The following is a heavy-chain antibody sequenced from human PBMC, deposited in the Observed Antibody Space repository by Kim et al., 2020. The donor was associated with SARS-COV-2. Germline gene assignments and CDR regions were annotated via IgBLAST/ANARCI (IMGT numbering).Heavy chain of an antibody. CDR1: GGSVSSGSYY. V-gene: IGHV4-61*01. J-gene: IGHJ5*02. CDR2: IYYSGST. Sequence: SETLSLTCTVSGGSVSSGSYYWSWIRQPPGKGLEWIGYIYYSGSTNYNPSLKSRVTISVDTSKNQFSLKLSSVTAADTAVYYCARDRSSSWYRVAWGGSNWFDPWGQGTLVTVSS. CDR3: ARDRSSSWYRVAWGGSNWFDP. D-gene: IGHD6-13*01.